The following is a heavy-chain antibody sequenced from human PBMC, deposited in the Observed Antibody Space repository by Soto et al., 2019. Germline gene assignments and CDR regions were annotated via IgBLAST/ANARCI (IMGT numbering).Heavy chain of an antibody. D-gene: IGHD3-16*01. Sequence: EVQLLESGGGLVQPGGSLRLSCAASGFTFNNYAMSWVRQAPGKGLEWVSTISSSGGSTYYADSVKGRFTISRDNSKNTLYLQMNSLRAEDTAVYYSAKERGERYGMDGWGQGTTVTIS. CDR1: GFTFNNYA. CDR2: ISSSGGST. V-gene: IGHV3-23*01. CDR3: AKERGERYGMDG. J-gene: IGHJ6*02.